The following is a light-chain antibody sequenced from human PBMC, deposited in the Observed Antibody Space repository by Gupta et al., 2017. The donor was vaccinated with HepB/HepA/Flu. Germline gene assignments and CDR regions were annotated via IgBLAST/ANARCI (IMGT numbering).Light chain of an antibody. Sequence: QSVLTQPPSVSGTPGQRVTISCSGGRSNIGRNAVKWYQQLPEAAPKLLIHNNDQRPSGVPDRFSGSKSGTSASLAISGLQSEDEADYYCAAWDDSLNGLYVFGTGTKVTVL. CDR3: AAWDDSLNGLYV. CDR1: RSNIGRNA. V-gene: IGLV1-44*01. CDR2: NND. J-gene: IGLJ1*01.